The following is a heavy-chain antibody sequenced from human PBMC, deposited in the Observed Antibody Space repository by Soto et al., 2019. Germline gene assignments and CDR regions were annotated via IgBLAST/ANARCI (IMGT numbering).Heavy chain of an antibody. CDR1: GFTFRDYY. J-gene: IGHJ6*02. CDR3: ARVEVEWEVKYGMDA. D-gene: IGHD1-26*01. V-gene: IGHV3-11*01. CDR2: ISSLSSTI. Sequence: QVQLVESGGGLVKPGGSLRLSCAASGFTFRDYYMSWIRQAPGKGLEWVSYISSLSSTIYYADSVKGRFTISRDNAKNSLHLQMNSLRVEDTAVYYCARVEVEWEVKYGMDAWGQGTKVTVSS.